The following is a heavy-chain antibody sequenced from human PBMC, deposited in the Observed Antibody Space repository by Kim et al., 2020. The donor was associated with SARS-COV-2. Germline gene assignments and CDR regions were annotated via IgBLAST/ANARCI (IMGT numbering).Heavy chain of an antibody. V-gene: IGHV1-24*01. D-gene: IGHD1-26*01. CDR2: FDPEDGET. CDR3: ATAPVVVGATLSDYYYYGMDV. Sequence: ASVKVSCKVSGYTLTELSMHWVRQAPGKGLEWMGGFDPEDGETIYARKFQGRVTMTEDTSTDTAYMELSSLRSEDTAVYYCATAPVVVGATLSDYYYYGMDVWGQGTTVTVSS. J-gene: IGHJ6*02. CDR1: GYTLTELS.